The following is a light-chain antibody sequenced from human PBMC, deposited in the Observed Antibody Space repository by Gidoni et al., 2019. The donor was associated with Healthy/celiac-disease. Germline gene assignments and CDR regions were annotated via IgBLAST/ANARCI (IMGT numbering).Light chain of an antibody. CDR1: QSVSSY. J-gene: IGKJ4*01. V-gene: IGKV3-11*01. Sequence: EIVLTQSPATLSLSPGERATPSCRASQSVSSYLAWYQQKPGQAPRLLIYDASNRATGIPARFSGSGSGTDFTLTISSLEPEDFAVYYCQQRSNWPRRLTFXGXTKVXIK. CDR3: QQRSNWPRRLT. CDR2: DAS.